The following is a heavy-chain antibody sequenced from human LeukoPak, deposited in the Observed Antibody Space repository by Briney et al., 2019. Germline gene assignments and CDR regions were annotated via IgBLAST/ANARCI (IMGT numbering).Heavy chain of an antibody. D-gene: IGHD3-22*01. V-gene: IGHV1-46*01. J-gene: IGHJ6*02. CDR2: VNPSGGST. CDR3: ARQGPPSSYYDSSTYPYYYYGMDV. Sequence: ASVKVSCKASGYTFTSYYVHWVRQAPGQGLEWMGIVNPSGGSTSYAQKFQGRVTMTRDTSTSTVYMELSSLRSEDTAVYYCARQGPPSSYYDSSTYPYYYYGMDVWGQGTTVTVSS. CDR1: GYTFTSYY.